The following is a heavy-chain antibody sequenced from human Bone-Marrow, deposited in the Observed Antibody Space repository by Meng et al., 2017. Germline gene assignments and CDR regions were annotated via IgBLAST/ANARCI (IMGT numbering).Heavy chain of an antibody. D-gene: IGHD3-22*01. V-gene: IGHV3-30*07. CDR1: GFTFSSYA. CDR3: ASADGYDSSGYYYRWGAFDI. J-gene: IGHJ3*02. CDR2: ISYDGSNK. Sequence: GESLKISCAASGFTFSSYAMHWVRQAPGKGLEWVAVISYDGSNKYYADSVKGRFTISRDNSKNTLYLQMNSLRAEDTAVYYCASADGYDSSGYYYRWGAFDIWGQGTMVTVSS.